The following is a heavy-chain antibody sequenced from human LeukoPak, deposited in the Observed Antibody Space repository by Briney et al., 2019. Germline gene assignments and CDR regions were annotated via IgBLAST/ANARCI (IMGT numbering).Heavy chain of an antibody. V-gene: IGHV4-59*01. CDR3: ARGGWYPESFQH. CDR2: IYYSGST. J-gene: IGHJ1*01. Sequence: SETLPLTCTVSGGSISSYYWNWIRQPPGKGLEWIGYIYYSGSTNYNPSLKSRVTISVDTSKNQFSLKLSSVTAADTAVYYCARGGWYPESFQHWGQGALVTVSS. D-gene: IGHD6-19*01. CDR1: GGSISSYY.